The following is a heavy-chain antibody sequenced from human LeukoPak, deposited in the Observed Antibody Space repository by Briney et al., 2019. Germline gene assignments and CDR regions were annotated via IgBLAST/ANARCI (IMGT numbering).Heavy chain of an antibody. J-gene: IGHJ4*02. V-gene: IGHV3-53*01. CDR1: GFTVNSNY. CDR3: ARGTPPSLRKSSSWFLDY. CDR2: IYSGGST. D-gene: IGHD6-13*01. Sequence: GGSLRLSCAASGFTVNSNYMSWVRQAPGKGLEWVSVIYSGGSTYYADSVKGRFTISRDNSKNTLYLQMDSLRAEDTAVYYCARGTPPSLRKSSSWFLDYWGQGTLVTVSS.